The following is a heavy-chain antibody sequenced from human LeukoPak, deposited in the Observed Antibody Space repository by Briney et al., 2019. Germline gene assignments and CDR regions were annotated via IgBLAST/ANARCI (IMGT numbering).Heavy chain of an antibody. V-gene: IGHV1-2*02. CDR1: GYTFTSYY. D-gene: IGHD6-6*01. Sequence: ASVKVSCKASGYTFTSYYMHWVRQAPGQGLEWMGWINPDSGGTNYAQKFQGRVTMTRDTSISTAYVELSRLRSDDTAVYYCARDALVDASGDYWGQGTLVTVSS. CDR3: ARDALVDASGDY. J-gene: IGHJ4*02. CDR2: INPDSGGT.